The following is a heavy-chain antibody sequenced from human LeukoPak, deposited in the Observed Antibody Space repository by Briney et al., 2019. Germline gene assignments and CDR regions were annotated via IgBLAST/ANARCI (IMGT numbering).Heavy chain of an antibody. Sequence: SETLSLTCAVYGGSFSGYYWSWIRQPPGKGLEWIGEINHSGSTNYNPSLKSRVTISVDTSKNQFSLKLSSVTAADAAVYYCARGLAAAGKRRFDPWGQGTLVTVSS. CDR2: INHSGST. CDR1: GGSFSGYY. V-gene: IGHV4-34*01. D-gene: IGHD6-13*01. CDR3: ARGLAAAGKRRFDP. J-gene: IGHJ5*02.